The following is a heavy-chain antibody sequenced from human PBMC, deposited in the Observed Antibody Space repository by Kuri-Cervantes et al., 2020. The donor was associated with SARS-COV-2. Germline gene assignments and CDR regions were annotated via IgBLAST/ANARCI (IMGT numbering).Heavy chain of an antibody. J-gene: IGHJ4*02. V-gene: IGHV1-3*01. CDR3: ARAPRSYYLDS. Sequence: ASVKVSCKASGLTFINYAMHWVRQAPGQSLEWMGWINAGNGDTKFSQKFQGRVTITTDTSASTAYMDLSSLRSEDTAVYYCARAPRSYYLDSWGQGSLVTVSS. CDR2: INAGNGDT. CDR1: GLTFINYA.